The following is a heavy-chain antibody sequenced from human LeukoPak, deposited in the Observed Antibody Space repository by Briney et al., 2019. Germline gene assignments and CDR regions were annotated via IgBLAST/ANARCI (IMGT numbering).Heavy chain of an antibody. V-gene: IGHV3-21*01. Sequence: PGGSLRLSCAASGFTFSSYSMNWVRQAPGKGLEWVSSISSSSSYIYYADSVKGRFTISRDNAKNSLYLQMNSLRAEDTAVYYCAGGNNWNEDYWGQGTLVTVSS. CDR2: ISSSSSYI. CDR3: AGGNNWNEDY. CDR1: GFTFSSYS. J-gene: IGHJ4*02. D-gene: IGHD1-20*01.